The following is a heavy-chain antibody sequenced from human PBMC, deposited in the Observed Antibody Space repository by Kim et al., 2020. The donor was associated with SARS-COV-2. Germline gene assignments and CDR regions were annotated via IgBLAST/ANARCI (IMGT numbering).Heavy chain of an antibody. D-gene: IGHD3-10*01. Sequence: SETLSLTCTVSGGSISSGGYYWSWIRQHPGKGLEWIGYIYYSGSTYYNPSLKSRVTISVDTSKNQYSLKLSSVTAADTAVYYCARDHYFPVLRYWGQGTLVTVSS. CDR3: ARDHYFPVLRY. V-gene: IGHV4-31*03. J-gene: IGHJ4*02. CDR1: GGSISSGGYY. CDR2: IYYSGST.